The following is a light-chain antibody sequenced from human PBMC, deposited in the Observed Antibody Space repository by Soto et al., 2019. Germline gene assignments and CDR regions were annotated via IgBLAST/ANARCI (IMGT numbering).Light chain of an antibody. V-gene: IGKV3-15*01. J-gene: IGKJ5*01. Sequence: EFVLTQSPATLSLSPGERATLSCRASQSVSSYLAWYQQKPGQAPRLLIYGASTRATGIPARFSGSGSGTEFTLTISSLQSEDFAVYYCQQYNYWPPITFGQGTRLEIK. CDR2: GAS. CDR3: QQYNYWPPIT. CDR1: QSVSSY.